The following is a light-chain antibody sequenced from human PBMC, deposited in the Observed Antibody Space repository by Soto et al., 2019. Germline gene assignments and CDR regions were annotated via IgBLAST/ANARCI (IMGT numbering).Light chain of an antibody. J-gene: IGLJ1*01. V-gene: IGLV1-40*01. CDR2: GNN. Sequence: QSVLTQPPSVSGAPGQRVTISCTGSSSNIGAGYAVHWYQQLPGTAPKLLIYGNNNRPSGVPDRFSGSKSGTSASLAITGLQAEDEADYYCQSYDTSLSGSTYVFGTGTKLTVL. CDR1: SSNIGAGYA. CDR3: QSYDTSLSGSTYV.